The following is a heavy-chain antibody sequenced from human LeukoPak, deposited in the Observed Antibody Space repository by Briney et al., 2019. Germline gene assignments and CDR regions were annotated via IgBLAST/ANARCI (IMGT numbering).Heavy chain of an antibody. CDR2: XXHXXST. J-gene: IGHJ6*03. D-gene: IGHD3-3*01. CDR1: GYSISSGYX. CDR3: ASTYDFRHYYYYYMDV. V-gene: IGHV4-38-2*01. Sequence: SETLSLTCAVSGYSISSGYXXXXXRQXPGXGXXXXGXXXHXXSTYYNPSLKSRVXISVDTSKNQFSLKLSSVTAADTAVYYCASTYDFRHYYYYYMDVWGKGTTVTVCS.